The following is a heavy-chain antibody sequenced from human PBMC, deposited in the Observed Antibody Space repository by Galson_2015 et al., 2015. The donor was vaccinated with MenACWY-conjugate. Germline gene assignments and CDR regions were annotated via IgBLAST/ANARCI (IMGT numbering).Heavy chain of an antibody. CDR3: ARLIKWEPQGALDY. J-gene: IGHJ4*02. CDR1: GFTFSSYW. Sequence: SLRLSCAASGFTFSSYWMHWVRQAPGKGLVWVSRINSDGSSTSYADSVKGRFTISRDNAKNTLYLQMNSLRAEDTAVYYCARLIKWEPQGALDYWGQGTLVTVSS. D-gene: IGHD1-26*01. V-gene: IGHV3-74*01. CDR2: INSDGSST.